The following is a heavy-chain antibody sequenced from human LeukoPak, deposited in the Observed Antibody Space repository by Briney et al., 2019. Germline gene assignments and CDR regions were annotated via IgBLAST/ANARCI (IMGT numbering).Heavy chain of an antibody. V-gene: IGHV4-34*01. D-gene: IGHD3-10*01. J-gene: IGHJ5*02. Sequence: PSETLSLTCAVYGGSFSGYYWCWIRQPPGKGLEWIGEINHSGSTNYNPSLKSRVTISVDTSKNQFSLKLSSVTAADTAVYYCASRRITMVRGVNWFDPWGQGTLVTVSS. CDR3: ASRRITMVRGVNWFDP. CDR2: INHSGST. CDR1: GGSFSGYY.